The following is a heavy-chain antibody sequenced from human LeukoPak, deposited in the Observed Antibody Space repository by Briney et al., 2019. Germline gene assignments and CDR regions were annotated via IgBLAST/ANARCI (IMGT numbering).Heavy chain of an antibody. V-gene: IGHV4-59*12. CDR2: IYYIGST. J-gene: IGHJ4*02. CDR3: AREGLGIAAANI. Sequence: PSETLSLTCTVSGGSINTYYWSWIRQPPGKGLEWIGYIYYIGSTDYSPSLKSRVAISVDTSKNQFSLKLSSVTAADTAVYYCAREGLGIAAANIWGQGTLVTVSS. CDR1: GGSINTYY. D-gene: IGHD6-13*01.